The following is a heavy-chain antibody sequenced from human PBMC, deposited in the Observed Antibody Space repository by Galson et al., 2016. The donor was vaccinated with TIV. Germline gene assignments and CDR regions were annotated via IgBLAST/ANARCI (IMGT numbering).Heavy chain of an antibody. CDR3: ARRTHYDSSGYSDAFDV. V-gene: IGHV4-39*01. J-gene: IGHJ3*01. CDR1: GGSISSGIYY. Sequence: ETLSLTCTVSGGSISSGIYYWAWIRQPPGKGLEWIATIYYTGSTYYNPSLRSRVSISMDTPKNQFSLKLTSVTAADTAVYYCARRTHYDSSGYSDAFDVWGQGTMVPVSS. CDR2: IYYTGST. D-gene: IGHD3-22*01.